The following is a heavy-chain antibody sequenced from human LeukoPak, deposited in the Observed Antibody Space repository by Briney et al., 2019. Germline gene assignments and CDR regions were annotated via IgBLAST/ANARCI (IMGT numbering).Heavy chain of an antibody. CDR3: ATYSNSWYWFDP. Sequence: PSETLSLTCTVSGASISSYYWSWIRQPPGKGLEWIGYIYYSGTTNYNPSLKSRVTISVDTSKNQFSLKLSSVTAADTAVYYCATYSNSWYWFDPWGRGTLVTVSS. V-gene: IGHV4-59*08. D-gene: IGHD6-13*01. CDR1: GASISSYY. CDR2: IYYSGTT. J-gene: IGHJ5*02.